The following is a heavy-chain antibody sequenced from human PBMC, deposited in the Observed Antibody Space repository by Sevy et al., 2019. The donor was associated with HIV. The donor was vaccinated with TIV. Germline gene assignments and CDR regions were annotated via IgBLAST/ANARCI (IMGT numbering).Heavy chain of an antibody. CDR2: IIPIFGTA. V-gene: IGHV1-69*06. Sequence: ASVKVSCKASGGTFSSYAISWVRQAPGQGLEWMGGIIPIFGTANYAQKFQGRVTITAGKSTSTAYMELSSLRSEDTAVYYCARAFLAGDLPYYYYYMDVWGKGTTVTVSS. CDR3: ARAFLAGDLPYYYYYMDV. CDR1: GGTFSSYA. D-gene: IGHD3-10*01. J-gene: IGHJ6*03.